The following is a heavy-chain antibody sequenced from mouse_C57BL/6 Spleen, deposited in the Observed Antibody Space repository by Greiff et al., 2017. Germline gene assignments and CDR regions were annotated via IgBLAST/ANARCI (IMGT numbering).Heavy chain of an antibody. Sequence: QVQLKESGAELVRPGASVTLSCKASGYTFTDYEMHWVKQTPVHGLEWIGAIDPETGGTAYNQKFKGKAILTADKSSSTAYMELRSLTSEDSAVYYCTRKNYYGSSYGVYFDYWGQGTTLTVSS. CDR3: TRKNYYGSSYGVYFDY. D-gene: IGHD1-1*01. CDR2: IDPETGGT. V-gene: IGHV1-15*01. CDR1: GYTFTDYE. J-gene: IGHJ2*01.